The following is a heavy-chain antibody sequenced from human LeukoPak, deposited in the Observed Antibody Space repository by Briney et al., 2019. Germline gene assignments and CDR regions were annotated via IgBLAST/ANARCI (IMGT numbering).Heavy chain of an antibody. V-gene: IGHV4-38-2*02. J-gene: IGHJ3*02. CDR2: IYHSGST. D-gene: IGHD2/OR15-2a*01. Sequence: TTSETLSLTCTVSGYSISSGYYWGWIRQPPGKGLEWIGSIYHSGSTYYNPSLKSRVTISVDTSKNQFSLKLSSVTAADTAAYYCARDFLLEVPGTFDIWGQGTMVTVSS. CDR3: ARDFLLEVPGTFDI. CDR1: GYSISSGYY.